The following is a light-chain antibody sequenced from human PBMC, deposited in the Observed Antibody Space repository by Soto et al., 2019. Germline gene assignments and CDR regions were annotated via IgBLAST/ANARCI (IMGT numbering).Light chain of an antibody. J-gene: IGLJ1*01. CDR3: SSYAGSNNLYV. V-gene: IGLV2-8*01. CDR1: SSDVGGYNY. CDR2: EVI. Sequence: QSALTQPPSASGSPGQSVTISCTGTSSDVGGYNYVSWYQQHPGKAPKLMIYEVIKRPSGVPDRFSGSKSGNTASLTVSGLQADEEADYYCSSYAGSNNLYVFGAGTKVTVL.